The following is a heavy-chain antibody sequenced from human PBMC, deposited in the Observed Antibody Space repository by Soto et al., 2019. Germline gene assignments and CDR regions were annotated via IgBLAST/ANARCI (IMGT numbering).Heavy chain of an antibody. Sequence: PGGSLRLSCAASGFTFTRYSMNWARQAPGKGLEWVSSISRTTNYIYYGDSMKGRFTISRDNAKNSLYLEMNSLRAEDTAVYYCARESEDLTSNFDYWGQGTLVTVSS. CDR2: ISRTTNYI. J-gene: IGHJ4*02. V-gene: IGHV3-21*06. CDR1: GFTFTRYS. CDR3: ARESEDLTSNFDY.